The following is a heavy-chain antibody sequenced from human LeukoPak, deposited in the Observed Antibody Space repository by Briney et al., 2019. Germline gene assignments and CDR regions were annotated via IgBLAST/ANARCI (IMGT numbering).Heavy chain of an antibody. J-gene: IGHJ5*01. Sequence: PGGSLRLSCAASGFTFSDYYMSWIRHAPGKGPEWVSYISSSSSTLSYADSVKGRFTISRDNAKNSLLLQMNSLRAEDTAVYYCVRDVTGWPNWFDSWGQGTLVTVSS. CDR1: GFTFSDYY. D-gene: IGHD2-21*02. CDR3: VRDVTGWPNWFDS. CDR2: ISSSSSTL. V-gene: IGHV3-11*01.